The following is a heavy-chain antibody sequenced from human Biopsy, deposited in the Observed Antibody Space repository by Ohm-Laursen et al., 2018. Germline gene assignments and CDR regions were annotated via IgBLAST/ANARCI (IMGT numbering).Heavy chain of an antibody. CDR2: INHSGRT. D-gene: IGHD3-22*01. CDR3: VRGVDYYDPYHYYALDV. J-gene: IGHJ6*02. CDR1: GESFNGYY. Sequence: SDTLSLTCPVYGESFNGYYWSWIRQTPGKGLEWIGEINHSGRTNYNPSLKSPVTISVDTSKNQFSLKVRSVTAADTAVYYCVRGVDYYDPYHYYALDVWGQGTTVTVSS. V-gene: IGHV4-34*01.